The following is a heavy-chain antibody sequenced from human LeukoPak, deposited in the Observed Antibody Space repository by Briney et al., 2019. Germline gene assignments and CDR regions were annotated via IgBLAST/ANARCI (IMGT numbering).Heavy chain of an antibody. J-gene: IGHJ3*02. CDR2: INHSGST. CDR3: ARDLYSYGTIDI. D-gene: IGHD5-18*01. CDR1: GGSFSGYY. V-gene: IGHV4-34*01. Sequence: PSETLSLTCAVYGGSFSGYYWSWIRLPPGKGLEWIGEINHSGSTNYNPSLKSRVTISVDTSKNQFSLKLSSVTAADTAVYYCARDLYSYGTIDIWGQGTMVTVSS.